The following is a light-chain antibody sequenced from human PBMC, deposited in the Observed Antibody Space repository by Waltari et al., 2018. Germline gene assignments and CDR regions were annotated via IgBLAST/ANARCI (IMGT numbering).Light chain of an antibody. CDR2: AAS. Sequence: DIQMTQSPSSLSASVGDRVTITCRASQSISSYLNWYQQKPGKAPKLLIYAASSLQSGVPSRFSGSGSGTDFTSTISSLQPEDFATYYCQQSYSTLWTFGQGTKVEIK. CDR1: QSISSY. CDR3: QQSYSTLWT. V-gene: IGKV1-39*01. J-gene: IGKJ1*01.